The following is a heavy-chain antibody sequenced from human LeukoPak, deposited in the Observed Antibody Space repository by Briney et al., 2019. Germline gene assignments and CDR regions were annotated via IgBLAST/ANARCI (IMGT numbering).Heavy chain of an antibody. V-gene: IGHV3-23*01. Sequence: GGSLRLSCAASGFIFRTYAMSWVRQAPGKGLEWVSALSGSGDKTFYADSVRGRFTISRDNSKNTLYLQMNSLRAEDTAVYHCAKDLNYGFDYWGQGTLVTVSS. D-gene: IGHD4-11*01. CDR3: AKDLNYGFDY. CDR2: LSGSGDKT. J-gene: IGHJ4*02. CDR1: GFIFRTYA.